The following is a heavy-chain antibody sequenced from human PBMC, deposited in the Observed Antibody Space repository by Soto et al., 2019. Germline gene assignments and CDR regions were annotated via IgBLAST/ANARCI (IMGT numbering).Heavy chain of an antibody. CDR3: ARAITMVRGRLDY. D-gene: IGHD3-10*01. V-gene: IGHV3-48*02. CDR1: GFTFSSYS. Sequence: ESGGGLVQPGGSLRLSCAASGFTFSSYSMNWVRQAPGKGLEWVSYISSSSSTIYYADSVKGRFTISRDNAKKSLYLQINSLRDEDTAVYYCARAITMVRGRLDYWGQGTLVTVSS. CDR2: ISSSSSTI. J-gene: IGHJ4*02.